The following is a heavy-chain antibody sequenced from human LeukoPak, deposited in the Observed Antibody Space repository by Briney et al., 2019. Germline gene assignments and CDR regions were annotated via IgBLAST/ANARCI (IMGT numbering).Heavy chain of an antibody. CDR2: IGSNSDNT. CDR1: GYTFTSYG. J-gene: IGHJ4*02. D-gene: IGHD7-27*01. V-gene: IGHV1-18*01. Sequence: ASVNVSRKPTGYTFTSYGISCVRQAPGHGVKGMGWIGSNSDNTNYAQKLQGRVPMPTDTSTSTAYLELRSLSSDDTALYFCARDWGSIKVIADYWGQGTLVTVSS. CDR3: ARDWGSIKVIADY.